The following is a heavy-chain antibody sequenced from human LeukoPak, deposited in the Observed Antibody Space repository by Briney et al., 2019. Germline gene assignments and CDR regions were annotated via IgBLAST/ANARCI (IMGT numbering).Heavy chain of an antibody. CDR3: MSDLDN. CDR1: GFTFSDYY. J-gene: IGHJ4*02. V-gene: IGHV3-15*01. CDR2: IKTKGEGGTV. Sequence: TGGSLRLSCAASGFTFSDYYMSWIRQAPGKGLEWVGRIKTKGEGGTVDYAAPVKGRFTISRDDSKNTLYLQMNSLKTEDTAIYYCMSDLDNWGQGTLVTVSS.